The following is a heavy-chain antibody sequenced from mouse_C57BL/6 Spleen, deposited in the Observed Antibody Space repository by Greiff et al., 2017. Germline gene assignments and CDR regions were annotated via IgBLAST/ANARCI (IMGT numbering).Heavy chain of an antibody. CDR3: ARMGRRIYYNYFDY. CDR1: GYAFSSSW. J-gene: IGHJ2*01. D-gene: IGHD2-1*01. V-gene: IGHV1-82*01. Sequence: VQLQQSGPELVKPGASVKISCKASGYAFSSSWMNWVKQRPGKGLEWIGRIYPGDGDTNYNGKFKGKATLTADKSSSTAYMQLSSLTSEDSAVXFCARMGRRIYYNYFDYWGQGTTLTVSS. CDR2: IYPGDGDT.